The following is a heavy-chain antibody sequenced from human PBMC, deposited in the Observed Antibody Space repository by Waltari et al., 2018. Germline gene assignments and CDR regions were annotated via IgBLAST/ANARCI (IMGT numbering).Heavy chain of an antibody. Sequence: QVQLQESGPGLGKPSETLSLTCAVSGYPISSGYYWGWIRQPPGKGLEWIGSIYHSGTTYYSPSLKSRVPISVDPSQNQFSLKVTSLTAADPALFYCARGSFDSDSYFDVWGRGPLVTFSS. CDR3: ARGSFDSDSYFDV. D-gene: IGHD1-26*01. V-gene: IGHV4-38-2*01. CDR2: IYHSGTT. J-gene: IGHJ2*01. CDR1: GYPISSGYY.